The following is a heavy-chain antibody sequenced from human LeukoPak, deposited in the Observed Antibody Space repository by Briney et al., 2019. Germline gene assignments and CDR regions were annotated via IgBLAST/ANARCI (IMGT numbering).Heavy chain of an antibody. CDR1: GYTLTELS. CDR2: FDPEDGET. V-gene: IGHV1-24*01. CDR3: ATGEGSGWYQGTFAY. Sequence: ASVKVSCKVSGYTLTELSMHWVRQAPGKGLEWMGGFDPEDGETIYAQKFQGRVTMTEDTSTDTAYMELSSLRSEDTAVYYCATGEGSGWYQGTFAYWGQGTVVTASP. J-gene: IGHJ4*02. D-gene: IGHD6-19*01.